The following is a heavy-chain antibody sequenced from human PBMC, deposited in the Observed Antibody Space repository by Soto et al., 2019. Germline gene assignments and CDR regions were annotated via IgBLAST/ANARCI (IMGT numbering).Heavy chain of an antibody. D-gene: IGHD3-10*01. CDR2: ISGSSNTI. Sequence: EVQLVESGGGLIQRGGSLRLSCAASGFTLSTYSLNWVRQAPRKGLEWLSYISGSSNTIYYADSVKGRFTISRDNAKNSLDLQMNSLRDEDTAVYFCARGFDRQYGMDVWGQGTTVTVSS. CDR3: ARGFDRQYGMDV. V-gene: IGHV3-48*02. J-gene: IGHJ6*02. CDR1: GFTLSTYS.